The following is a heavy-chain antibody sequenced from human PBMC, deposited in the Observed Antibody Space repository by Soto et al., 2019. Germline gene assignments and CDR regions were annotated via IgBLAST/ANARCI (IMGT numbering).Heavy chain of an antibody. Sequence: EVQMVESEGGLVQPGGSLRLSCAASGFIFRKYWMSWVRQAPGKGLEWVASIKQDGSEKYYVDSVKGRFTISRDNDKNSLYLRINSLRDSDTAVYYCTRPYFNSSGRYFDYWGQGTLVTVCS. D-gene: IGHD3-22*01. CDR2: IKQDGSEK. CDR3: TRPYFNSSGRYFDY. V-gene: IGHV3-7*03. J-gene: IGHJ4*02. CDR1: GFIFRKYW.